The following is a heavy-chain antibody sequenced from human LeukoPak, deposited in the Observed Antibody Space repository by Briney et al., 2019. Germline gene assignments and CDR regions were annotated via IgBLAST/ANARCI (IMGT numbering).Heavy chain of an antibody. CDR3: ARGGGCSSTSCYPS. Sequence: SETLSLTCAVYGGSFSGYYWSWIRQPPGKGLEWMGEINHSGSTNYNPSLKSRVTISVDTSKNQFSLKLSSVTAADTAVYYCARGGGCSSTSCYPSWGQGTLVTVSS. V-gene: IGHV4-34*01. D-gene: IGHD2-2*01. J-gene: IGHJ4*02. CDR2: INHSGST. CDR1: GGSFSGYY.